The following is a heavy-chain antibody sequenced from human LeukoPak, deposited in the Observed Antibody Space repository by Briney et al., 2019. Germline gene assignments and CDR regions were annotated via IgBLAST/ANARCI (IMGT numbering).Heavy chain of an antibody. J-gene: IGHJ4*02. D-gene: IGHD6-6*01. CDR3: ARVSSIAARRSFDY. V-gene: IGHV1-69*05. Sequence: ASVKVSCKASGGTFSSYAISWVRQAPGQGLEWMGGIIPIFGTANYAQKFQGRVTITTDESTSTAYMELSSLRSEDTAVYYCARVSSIAARRSFDYWGQGTLVTVSS. CDR2: IIPIFGTA. CDR1: GGTFSSYA.